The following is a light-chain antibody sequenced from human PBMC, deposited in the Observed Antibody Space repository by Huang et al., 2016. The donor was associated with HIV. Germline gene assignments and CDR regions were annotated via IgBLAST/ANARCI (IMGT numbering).Light chain of an antibody. CDR2: GAS. V-gene: IGKV1-39*01. J-gene: IGKJ3*01. CDR1: QSVTKY. CDR3: QQSSSPPPT. Sequence: DIQMTQSPSSLSASVGDRDTITCRATQSVTKYLNWYQQKPGKAPNLLIYGASSLKNGVPTRFSGSGSGTDCTLTISSLQPEDFATYYCQQSSSPPPTFGQGTKVDIK.